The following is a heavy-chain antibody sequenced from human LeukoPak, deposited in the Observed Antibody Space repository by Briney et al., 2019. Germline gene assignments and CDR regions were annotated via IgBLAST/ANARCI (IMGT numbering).Heavy chain of an antibody. V-gene: IGHV4-4*02. D-gene: IGHD2-2*01. CDR3: ARDLFVVVPAAMGPPGRYYYYGMDV. CDR1: GGSISSSNW. Sequence: SSETLSLTCAVSGGSISSSNWWSCVGQLPGKGLEWIGEIYNSGGTTYNPSLKSRVTISVDKSKNQISLKLSSVTAADTAVYYCARDLFVVVPAAMGPPGRYYYYGMDVWGQGTTVTVSS. CDR2: IYNSGGT. J-gene: IGHJ6*02.